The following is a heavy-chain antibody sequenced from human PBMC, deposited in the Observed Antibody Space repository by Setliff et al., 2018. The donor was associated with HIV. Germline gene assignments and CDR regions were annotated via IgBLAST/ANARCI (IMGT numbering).Heavy chain of an antibody. CDR1: GYSISSGSY. CDR3: SRVFYYDSSGYWPFAY. Sequence: PSETLSLTCVVSGYSISSGSYWGWIRQPPGKGLEWIGKVYKSGSTDYNPSLKSRVTISVDTSKNQFSLKLNSVPAADTAVYYCSRVFYYDSSGYWPFAYWDQGTLVTVSS. J-gene: IGHJ4*02. D-gene: IGHD3-22*01. CDR2: VYKSGST. V-gene: IGHV4-38-2*01.